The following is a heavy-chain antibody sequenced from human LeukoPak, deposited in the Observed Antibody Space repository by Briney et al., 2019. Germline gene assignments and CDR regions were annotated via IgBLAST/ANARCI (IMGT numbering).Heavy chain of an antibody. CDR2: ISSDGSTT. V-gene: IGHV3-74*01. CDR3: ARDDYDILTSYPDC. Sequence: GGSLRLSCAASGFTFSSYWMHSVRHAPGKGLVWVSRISSDGSTTNYADFVKGRFTISRDNAKNTLYLQMNSLRAEDTAVYYCARDDYDILTSYPDCWGQGTLVTVSS. CDR1: GFTFSSYW. D-gene: IGHD3-9*01. J-gene: IGHJ4*02.